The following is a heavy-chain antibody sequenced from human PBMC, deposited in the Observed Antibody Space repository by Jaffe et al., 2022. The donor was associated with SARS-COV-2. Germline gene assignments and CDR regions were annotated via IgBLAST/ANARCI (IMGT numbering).Heavy chain of an antibody. Sequence: QVQLVESGGGVVQPGRSLRLSCTASGFTFSSNAMYWVRQAPGKGLEWVAGISYDGTTKYYADSVKGRFTISRDNSKNTVDLQMNSLTTEDTAVFYCAKAGQLYFYYMDVWGKGTTVTVSS. J-gene: IGHJ6*03. V-gene: IGHV3-30*04. D-gene: IGHD2-2*01. CDR2: ISYDGTTK. CDR1: GFTFSSNA. CDR3: AKAGQLYFYYMDV.